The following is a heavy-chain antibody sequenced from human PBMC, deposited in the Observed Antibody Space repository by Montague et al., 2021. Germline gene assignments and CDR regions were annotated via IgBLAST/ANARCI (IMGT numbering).Heavy chain of an antibody. Sequence: LRLSCAISGDSVSSNDATRNWIRQSPSRGLEWLGRTYYRSKWYNEYAISVKSRITVNPDTSKNQFSLLLNSVTPEDTAVYYCARGWQKRFDPWGQGTLVTVSS. CDR2: TYYRSKWYN. J-gene: IGHJ5*02. D-gene: IGHD5-24*01. CDR3: ARGWQKRFDP. CDR1: GDSVSSNDAT. V-gene: IGHV6-1*01.